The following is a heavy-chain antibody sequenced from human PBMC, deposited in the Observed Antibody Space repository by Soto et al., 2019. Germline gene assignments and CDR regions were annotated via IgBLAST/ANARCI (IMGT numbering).Heavy chain of an antibody. CDR1: GGTFSSYA. J-gene: IGHJ6*02. CDR2: IIPIFGTA. Sequence: QVQLVQSGAEVKKPGSSVKVSCKASGGTFSSYAISWVRQAPGQGLEWMGGIIPIFGTANYAQKFQGRVTITADESTSTAYRELGSLRSEDTAVYYWGGGGRVAGQDYYYYGMDVWGQGTTVTVSS. CDR3: GGGGRVAGQDYYYYGMDV. D-gene: IGHD6-19*01. V-gene: IGHV1-69*01.